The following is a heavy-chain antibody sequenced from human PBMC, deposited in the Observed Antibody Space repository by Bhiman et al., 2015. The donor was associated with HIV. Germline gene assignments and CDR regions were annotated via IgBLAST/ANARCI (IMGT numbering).Heavy chain of an antibody. CDR1: GFRFSFHG. CDR2: VSDDGSDQ. V-gene: IGHV3-30*18. CDR3: AKCIWGSSLIDAFDI. Sequence: QVQLVESGGGVVQPGRSLRLSCVGSGFRFSFHGMHWVRQAPGKGLEWVAVVSDDGSDQKYADSVKGRLIISRDNSKNTVYLQMNRLRPEDTAVYYCAKCIWGSSLIDAFDIWGQGTVVTVSS. D-gene: IGHD6-13*01. J-gene: IGHJ3*02.